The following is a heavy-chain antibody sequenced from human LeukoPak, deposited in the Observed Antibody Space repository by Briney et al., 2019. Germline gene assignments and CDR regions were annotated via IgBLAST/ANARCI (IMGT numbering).Heavy chain of an antibody. D-gene: IGHD3-22*01. V-gene: IGHV3-43*02. CDR1: GFTFDDYA. J-gene: IGHJ4*02. Sequence: GGSLRLSCAASGFTFDDYAMHWVRQAPGKGLEWVSLISESGGSTYYADSVKGRFTISRDNSKNSLYLQINSLRTEDTAFYYCVKDTGRSGYYYGPVDYWGQGALVAVSS. CDR2: ISESGGST. CDR3: VKDTGRSGYYYGPVDY.